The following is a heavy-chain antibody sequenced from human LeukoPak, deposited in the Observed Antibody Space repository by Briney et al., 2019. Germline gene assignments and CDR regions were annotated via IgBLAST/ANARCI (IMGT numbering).Heavy chain of an antibody. V-gene: IGHV3-21*01. CDR2: IRSGSSYM. CDR3: ARSGGSSRWYWDFDS. J-gene: IGHJ4*02. D-gene: IGHD6-13*01. CDR1: GFTFSSYS. Sequence: GGSLRLSCAVSGFTFSSYSMNWVRQAPGKGLEWVSSIRSGSSYMYFSDSLKGRFFISRDDAKNSLYLQMNSLRAEDTAVYYCARSGGSSRWYWDFDSWGQGTLVTVSS.